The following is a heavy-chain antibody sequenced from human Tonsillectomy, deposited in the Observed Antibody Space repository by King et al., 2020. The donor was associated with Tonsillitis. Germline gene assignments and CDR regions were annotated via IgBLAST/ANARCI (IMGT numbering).Heavy chain of an antibody. D-gene: IGHD2-2*01. CDR2: ISSTSIYI. J-gene: IGHJ4*02. CDR3: ARDPYGTSPSSGEETF. CDR1: GFTFSSFG. Sequence: VQLVESGGGLVKPGGSLRLSCAASGFTFSSFGMNWVRQAPGKGLEWVSSISSTSIYIYYADSVKGRFTISRDNAKNSLYLQMNSLRAEDTAMYYCARDPYGTSPSSGEETFWGQGTLVTVSS. V-gene: IGHV3-21*01.